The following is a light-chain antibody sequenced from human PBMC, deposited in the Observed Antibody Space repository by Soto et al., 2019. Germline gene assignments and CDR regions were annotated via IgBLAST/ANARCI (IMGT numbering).Light chain of an antibody. CDR3: QQYGSSGYT. J-gene: IGKJ2*01. Sequence: EIVLTQSPGTLSLSPGERATLYCRASQSVSSSYLAWYQQKPGQAPRLRIYGASRRVTGIPDRFSGSGSGTDFTLTFSRLEPEDVSVYYCQQYGSSGYTFGQGTKLEIK. CDR2: GAS. CDR1: QSVSSSY. V-gene: IGKV3-20*01.